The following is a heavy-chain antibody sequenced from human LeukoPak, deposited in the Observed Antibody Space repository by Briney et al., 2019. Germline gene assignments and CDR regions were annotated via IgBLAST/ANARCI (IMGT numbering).Heavy chain of an antibody. D-gene: IGHD4-11*01. CDR2: MKPNSGDT. V-gene: IGHV1-8*01. CDR3: ARMNWLTTNSPNWFDP. Sequence: ASVKVSCKASGYTFTSYDINWVRQANGQGLEWMGWMKPNSGDTDYAQKFQGRVTMTRDTSINTAYMELSSLTSEDTAVYYCARMNWLTTNSPNWFDPWGQGTLVTVSS. CDR1: GYTFTSYD. J-gene: IGHJ5*02.